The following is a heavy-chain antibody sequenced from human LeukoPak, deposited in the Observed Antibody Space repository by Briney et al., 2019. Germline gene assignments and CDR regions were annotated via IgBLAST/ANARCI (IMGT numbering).Heavy chain of an antibody. D-gene: IGHD3-10*01. V-gene: IGHV3-23*01. CDR3: AKLIGGMARSYFDY. Sequence: GGSLRLSCAASGLTFSSYAMSWVRQAPGEGLEWVSAISGSGGSTYYADSVKGRFTISRDNSKNTLYLQMNSLRAEDTAVYYCAKLIGGMARSYFDYWGQGTLVTVSS. CDR2: ISGSGGST. CDR1: GLTFSSYA. J-gene: IGHJ4*02.